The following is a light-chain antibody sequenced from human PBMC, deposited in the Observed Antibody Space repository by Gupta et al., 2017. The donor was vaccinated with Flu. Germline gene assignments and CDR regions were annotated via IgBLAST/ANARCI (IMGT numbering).Light chain of an antibody. CDR3: QKYNSAPP. J-gene: IGKJ3*01. Sequence: DIQMTQSPSSLSASVRDRVTITCRASQGISNYLAWYQQKPGKVPKLLIYAASTLQSGVPSRFSGSGSGTDFTLTISSLQPEDVATYYCQKYNSAPPFGPGTKVDIK. CDR1: QGISNY. V-gene: IGKV1-27*01. CDR2: AAS.